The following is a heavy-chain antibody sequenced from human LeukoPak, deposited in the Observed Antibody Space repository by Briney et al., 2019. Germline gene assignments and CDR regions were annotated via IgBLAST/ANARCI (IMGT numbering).Heavy chain of an antibody. CDR3: ARGVVVAANREFDP. CDR1: GGSISSSSYY. V-gene: IGHV4-39*07. CDR2: IYYSGST. J-gene: IGHJ5*02. Sequence: PSEPLSLTCTVSGGSISSSSYYWGWSRQPPGKGLGWGGSIYYSGSTYYNPFLKSRVTISVDTSKNQFSLKLSSVTAADTAVYYCARGVVVAANREFDPWGQGTLVTVSS. D-gene: IGHD2-15*01.